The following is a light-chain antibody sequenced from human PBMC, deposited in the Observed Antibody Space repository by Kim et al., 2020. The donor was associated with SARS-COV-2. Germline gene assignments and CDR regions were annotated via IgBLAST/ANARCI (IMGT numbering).Light chain of an antibody. J-gene: IGKJ2*01. CDR2: DAT. CDR3: QQYSSYSYT. CDR1: QKIDSW. Sequence: SASVGDRVTIPCRATQKIDSWLAWYQQKPGKAPKYLIYDATTLKSGVPSRFSGRGSGTQFTLTITSLQPDDFATYYCQQYSSYSYTFGQGTKLEI. V-gene: IGKV1-5*01.